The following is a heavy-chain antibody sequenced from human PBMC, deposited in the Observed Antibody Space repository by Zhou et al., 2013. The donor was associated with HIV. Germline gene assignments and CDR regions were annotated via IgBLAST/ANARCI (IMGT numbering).Heavy chain of an antibody. Sequence: QVQLVQSGAEVKKPGSSMKVSCEASGGTFNTYAVAWVRQAPGRGLEWVGGITPIFGTVRYADNFKGRISVSTDESARTLSLELSDLRSDDTAVYYCARVELGIFQFPLQHAFDIWGQGTMVTVSS. V-gene: IGHV1-69*05. CDR2: ITPIFGTV. CDR3: ARVELGIFQFPLQHAFDI. CDR1: GGTFNTYA. J-gene: IGHJ3*02. D-gene: IGHD7-27*01.